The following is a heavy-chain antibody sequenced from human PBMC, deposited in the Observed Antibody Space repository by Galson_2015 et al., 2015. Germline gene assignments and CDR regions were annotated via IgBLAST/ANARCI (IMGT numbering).Heavy chain of an antibody. CDR1: GGTFSSYA. Sequence: SVKVSCKASGGTFSSYAISWVRQAPGQGLEWMGGIIPIFGTANYAQKFQGRVTITADESTSTAYMELSSLRSEDTAVCYCARGKTPRYCSGGSCYSVWFDPWGQGTLVTVSS. CDR3: ARGKTPRYCSGGSCYSVWFDP. D-gene: IGHD2-15*01. CDR2: IIPIFGTA. J-gene: IGHJ5*02. V-gene: IGHV1-69*13.